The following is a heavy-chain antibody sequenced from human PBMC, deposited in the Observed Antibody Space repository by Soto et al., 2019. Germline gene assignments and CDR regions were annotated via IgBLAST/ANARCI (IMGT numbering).Heavy chain of an antibody. CDR2: IYYSGST. CDR1: GGSISSYF. J-gene: IGHJ6*03. V-gene: IGHV4-59*12. CDR3: ARVGQWLEYYYYMDV. D-gene: IGHD6-19*01. Sequence: ASETLSLTCTVSGGSISSYFWSWIRRPPGKGLEWIGYIYYSGSTNYNPSLKSRVTISVDTSKKQFSLKLSSVTAADTAVYYCARVGQWLEYYYYMDVWGKGTTVTVSS.